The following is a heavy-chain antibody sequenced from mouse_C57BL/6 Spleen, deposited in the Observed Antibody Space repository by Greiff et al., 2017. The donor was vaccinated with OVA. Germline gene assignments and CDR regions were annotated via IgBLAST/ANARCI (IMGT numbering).Heavy chain of an antibody. CDR1: GYTFTDYY. CDR3: ASYYGSSYGWAMDY. V-gene: IGHV1-77*01. CDR2: IGPGSGST. J-gene: IGHJ4*01. D-gene: IGHD1-1*01. Sequence: VQLQQSGAELVKPGASVKISCKASGYTFTDYYINWVKQRPGQGLEWIGKIGPGSGSTYYNEKFKGKATLTADKSSSTAYMQLSSLTSEDSAVYVCASYYGSSYGWAMDYWGQGTSGTVSS.